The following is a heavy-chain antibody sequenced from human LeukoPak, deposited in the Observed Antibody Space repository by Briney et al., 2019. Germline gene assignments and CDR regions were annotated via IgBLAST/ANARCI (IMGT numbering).Heavy chain of an antibody. CDR3: ASRASADTAMGTNP. V-gene: IGHV3-21*01. J-gene: IGHJ5*02. CDR1: GFTFSSYA. CDR2: ISSSSSYI. Sequence: GGSLRLSCAASGFTFSSYAMTWVRHAPGKGLEWVSSISSSSSYIYYADSVKGRFTISRDNAKNSLYLQMDSLRAEDTAVYYCASRASADTAMGTNPWGQGTLVTVSS. D-gene: IGHD5-18*01.